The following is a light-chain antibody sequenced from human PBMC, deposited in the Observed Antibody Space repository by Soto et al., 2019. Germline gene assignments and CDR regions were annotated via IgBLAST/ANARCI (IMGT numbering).Light chain of an antibody. J-gene: IGKJ1*01. CDR1: QSVSSN. V-gene: IGKV3-15*01. Sequence: EIVMTQSPATLSVSPGERAPLSCRASQSVSSNLAWYQQKPGQAPSLLIYCASTRATGIPASFSGSGSETEFTLTISSLQSEYFAVYYWKQYNNLPWTFGQGTKVEIK. CDR2: CAS. CDR3: KQYNNLPWT.